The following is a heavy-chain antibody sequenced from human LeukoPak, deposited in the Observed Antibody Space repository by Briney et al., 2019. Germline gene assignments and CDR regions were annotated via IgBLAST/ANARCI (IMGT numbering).Heavy chain of an antibody. J-gene: IGHJ4*02. V-gene: IGHV1-18*01. Sequence: ASVKVSCKASGYTFTSYGISWVRQAPGQGLEWMGWISAYNGNTNYAQKLQGRVTMTTDTSTSTAYMELRSLRSDDTAVYYCARTTYYYDSSGYYLFDYWGQGTLVTVS. CDR3: ARTTYYYDSSGYYLFDY. CDR2: ISAYNGNT. D-gene: IGHD3-22*01. CDR1: GYTFTSYG.